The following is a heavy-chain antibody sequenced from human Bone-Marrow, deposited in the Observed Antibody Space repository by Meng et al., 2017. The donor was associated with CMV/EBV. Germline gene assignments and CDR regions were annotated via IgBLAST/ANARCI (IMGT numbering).Heavy chain of an antibody. CDR3: AKDHWACSGGSCYTGDCYSIDY. J-gene: IGHJ4*01. V-gene: IGHV3-23*01. CDR2: ISGSGDST. CDR1: EFTFRSYA. D-gene: IGHD2-15*01. Sequence: GGFLRLSCVASEFTFRSYAMSWVRQAPGKGLEWVSSISGSGDSTYYTDSVKGRFTISRDNSKNTLYLQMNSLRAEDTAVFYCAKDHWACSGGSCYTGDCYSIDYWGRGALVTVSS.